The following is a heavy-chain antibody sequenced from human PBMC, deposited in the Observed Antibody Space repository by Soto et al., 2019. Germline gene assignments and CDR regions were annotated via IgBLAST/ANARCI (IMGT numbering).Heavy chain of an antibody. Sequence: QLQLQESGPGLVKPSETLSLTCTVSGGSISSSSYYWGWIRQPPGKGLEWIGGIYSSGSTYYNPSLKSRVTLSVDTSKNQFSLKQSSVTAADTAVYYCARTYYDFWSGYTTAYYFDYWGQGTLVTVSS. V-gene: IGHV4-39*01. J-gene: IGHJ4*02. CDR2: IYSSGST. CDR1: GGSISSSSYY. CDR3: ARTYYDFWSGYTTAYYFDY. D-gene: IGHD3-3*01.